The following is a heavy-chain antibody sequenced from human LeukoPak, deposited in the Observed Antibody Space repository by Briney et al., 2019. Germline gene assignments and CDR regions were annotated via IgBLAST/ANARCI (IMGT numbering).Heavy chain of an antibody. V-gene: IGHV3-23*01. CDR3: AKGKYSSSSYSSSFFRPYYFDY. Sequence: PGGSLRLSCAASGFTFSSYAMNWVRQAPGKGLEWVSAISGSGGSTYYADSVKGRFTISRDNSKNTLYLQMNSLRAEDTAVYYCAKGKYSSSSYSSSFFRPYYFDYWGQGTLVTVSS. CDR2: ISGSGGST. J-gene: IGHJ4*02. D-gene: IGHD6-6*01. CDR1: GFTFSSYA.